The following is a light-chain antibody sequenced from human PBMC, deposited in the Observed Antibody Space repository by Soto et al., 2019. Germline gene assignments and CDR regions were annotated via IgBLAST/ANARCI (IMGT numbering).Light chain of an antibody. J-gene: IGLJ1*01. Sequence: QSVLTQPASVSGSPGQSITISCTATSSDVGGFTYVSWYQQHPGKAPKLMIYEVSNRPSGVSNRFSGSQSGNTASLTISGLQAEDEADYYCSSYAKRSTLEGVFGTGTKVT. CDR2: EVS. CDR1: SSDVGGFTY. CDR3: SSYAKRSTLEGV. V-gene: IGLV2-14*01.